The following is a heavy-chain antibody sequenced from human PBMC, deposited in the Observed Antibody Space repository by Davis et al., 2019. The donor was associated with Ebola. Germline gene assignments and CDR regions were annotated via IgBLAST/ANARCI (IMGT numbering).Heavy chain of an antibody. CDR1: GGSFSGYY. CDR2: INHSGST. D-gene: IGHD5-12*01. V-gene: IGHV4-34*01. J-gene: IGHJ6*02. Sequence: SETLSLTCAVYGGSFSGYYWSWIRQPPGKGLEWFGEINHSGSTNYNPSLKSRVTISVDTSKNQFSLKLSSVTAADTAVYYCARVGVDIVATIYYYYYGMDVWGQGTTVTVSS. CDR3: ARVGVDIVATIYYYYYGMDV.